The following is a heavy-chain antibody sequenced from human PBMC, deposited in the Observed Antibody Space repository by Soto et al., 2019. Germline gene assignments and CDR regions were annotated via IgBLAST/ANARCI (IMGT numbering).Heavy chain of an antibody. CDR1: GGSISPYY. CDR3: ARKGAAASYAHYYMDV. J-gene: IGHJ6*03. D-gene: IGHD6-13*01. V-gene: IGHV4-59*01. CDR2: VYYAGNT. Sequence: QVLLQESGPGLVKPSETLSLTCTVSGGSISPYYWSWIRQSPGKGLEWIGYVYYAGNTNYNPSLESRVTISVDASRNHFSLKLTSLTAADAAVYYCARKGAAASYAHYYMDVWGSGTTVTVSS.